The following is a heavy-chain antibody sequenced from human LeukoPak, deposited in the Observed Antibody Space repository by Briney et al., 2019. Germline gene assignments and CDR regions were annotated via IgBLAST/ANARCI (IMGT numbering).Heavy chain of an antibody. CDR2: LSDGGSST. Sequence: GGSLRLSCAASGFTFSSYGMSWVRQAPGKGLEWVSALSDGGSSTYYADSVKGRFTISRDNSKNTLYLQMNSLSGESTAVYYCWKYSQGFLDYWGQGTLVTVSS. CDR3: WKYSQGFLDY. J-gene: IGHJ4*02. CDR1: GFTFSSYG. D-gene: IGHD2-15*01. V-gene: IGHV3-23*01.